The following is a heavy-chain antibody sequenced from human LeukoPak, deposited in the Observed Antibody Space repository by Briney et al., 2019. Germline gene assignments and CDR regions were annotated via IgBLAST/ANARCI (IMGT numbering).Heavy chain of an antibody. J-gene: IGHJ4*02. V-gene: IGHV4-59*08. CDR3: ARREVRGSRFEY. CDR2: IYYSGST. Sequence: SETLSLTCTVSGGSMINYYWSWIRQPPGKGLEWIGYIYYSGSTNYNPSLKSRVTLSVDTSENQFSLKLSSVTAADTAFYYCARREVRGSRFEYWGQGILVTVSS. CDR1: GGSMINYY. D-gene: IGHD3-10*01.